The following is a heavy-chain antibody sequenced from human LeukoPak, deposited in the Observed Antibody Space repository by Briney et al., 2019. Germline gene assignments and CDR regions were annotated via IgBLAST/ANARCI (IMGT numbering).Heavy chain of an antibody. J-gene: IGHJ4*02. CDR3: AKSRLRFLELDY. CDR2: TSGSGGST. Sequence: GGSLRLSCAASGFTFSSYAMSWVRQAPGKGLEWVSATSGSGGSTYYADSVKGRFTISRDNSKNTLYLQMNSLRAEDTAVYYCAKSRLRFLELDYWGQGTLVTVSS. D-gene: IGHD3-3*01. V-gene: IGHV3-23*01. CDR1: GFTFSSYA.